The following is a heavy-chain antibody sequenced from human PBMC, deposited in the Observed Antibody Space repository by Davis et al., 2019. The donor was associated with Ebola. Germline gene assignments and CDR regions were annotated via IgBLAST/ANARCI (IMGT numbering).Heavy chain of an antibody. Sequence: HTGGSLRLSCAASGFTFSSYGMHWVRQAPGKGLVWVSRINSDGSSTSYADSVKGRFTISRDNAKNTLYLQMNSLRAEDTAVYYCARPNYDFWSGYYYNWFDPWGQGTLVTVSS. CDR3: ARPNYDFWSGYYYNWFDP. D-gene: IGHD3-3*01. J-gene: IGHJ5*02. CDR1: GFTFSSYG. V-gene: IGHV3-74*01. CDR2: INSDGSST.